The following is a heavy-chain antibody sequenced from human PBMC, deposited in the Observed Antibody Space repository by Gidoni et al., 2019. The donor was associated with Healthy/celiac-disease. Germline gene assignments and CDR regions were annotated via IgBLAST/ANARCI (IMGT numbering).Heavy chain of an antibody. D-gene: IGHD6-13*01. V-gene: IGHV1-3*01. J-gene: IGHJ4*02. Sequence: QVQLVQSGAEVKKPGASGKDSCKASGYTFTSYAMHWVRQAPGHRLEWMGWINAGNGNTKYSQKFQGRVTITRDTSASTAYMALSSLRSEDTAGYSGARDRQAPRESSWYFFDYWGQGTLVTVSS. CDR2: INAGNGNT. CDR1: GYTFTSYA. CDR3: ARDRQAPRESSWYFFDY.